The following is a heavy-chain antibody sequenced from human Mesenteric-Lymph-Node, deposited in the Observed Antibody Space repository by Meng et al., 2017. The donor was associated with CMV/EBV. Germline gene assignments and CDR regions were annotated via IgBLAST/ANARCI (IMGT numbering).Heavy chain of an antibody. V-gene: IGHV1-69*05. CDR1: GGTFNSYA. Sequence: SCKASGGTFNSYAISWVRQAPGQGLEWMGGIIPIFGTANYAQTFQGRVTITTDESTSTAYMELSSLRSEDTAVYYCARGVGATYFDYWGQGTLVTVSS. CDR3: ARGVGATYFDY. J-gene: IGHJ4*02. CDR2: IIPIFGTA. D-gene: IGHD1-26*01.